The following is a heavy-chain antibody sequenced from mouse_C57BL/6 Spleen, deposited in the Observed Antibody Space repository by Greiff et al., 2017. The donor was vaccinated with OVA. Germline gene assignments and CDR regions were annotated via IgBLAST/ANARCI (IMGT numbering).Heavy chain of an antibody. CDR2: INPYNGGT. CDR3: ARVFFDY. Sequence: DVKLQESGPVLVKPGASVKMSCKASGYTFTDYYMNWVKQSHGKSLEWIGVINPYNGGTSYNQKFKGKATLTVDKSSSTAYMELNSLTSEDSAVYYCARVFFDYWGQGTTLTVSS. V-gene: IGHV1-19*01. J-gene: IGHJ2*01. CDR1: GYTFTDYY.